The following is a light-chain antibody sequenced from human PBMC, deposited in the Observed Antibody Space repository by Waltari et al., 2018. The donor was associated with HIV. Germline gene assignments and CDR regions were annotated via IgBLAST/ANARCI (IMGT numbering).Light chain of an antibody. CDR1: SSNIGSYT. CDR2: NEQ. Sequence: QSVLTQPPSASGTPGQRISISCSGCSSNIGSYTVNWYQQLPGAAPKLLIYNEQPRPSGVPDRFSGSRSGTSASRAISGLQSVEEADYYCAAWDDSLNSYVFGTGTKVTVL. V-gene: IGLV1-44*01. J-gene: IGLJ1*01. CDR3: AAWDDSLNSYV.